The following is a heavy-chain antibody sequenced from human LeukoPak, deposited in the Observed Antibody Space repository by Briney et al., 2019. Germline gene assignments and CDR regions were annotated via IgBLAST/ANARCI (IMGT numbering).Heavy chain of an antibody. V-gene: IGHV4-4*02. Sequence: PSGTLSLTCAVSGGSISSSNWWSWVRPPPGKGLEWIGEIYHSGSTNYNPSLKSRVTISVDKSKNQFSLKLSSVTAADTAVYYCARDCDTSSSSWYRYYFDYWGQGTLVTVSP. CDR2: IYHSGST. CDR1: GGSISSSNW. D-gene: IGHD6-13*01. J-gene: IGHJ4*02. CDR3: ARDCDTSSSSWYRYYFDY.